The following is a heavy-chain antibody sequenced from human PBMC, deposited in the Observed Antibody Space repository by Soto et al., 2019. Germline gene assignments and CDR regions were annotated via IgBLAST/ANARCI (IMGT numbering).Heavy chain of an antibody. V-gene: IGHV4-39*01. Sequence: SESLSLTCTVSGDSISRSSFYWGWIRQPPGKGLECIGIVYFTGSTNYNPSLKSRVTMSVDTSKNQFSLKLSSVTAADTAVYYCARHVGSGSYFAYWGQGTLVTVSS. D-gene: IGHD1-26*01. CDR2: VYFTGST. CDR1: GDSISRSSFY. J-gene: IGHJ4*02. CDR3: ARHVGSGSYFAY.